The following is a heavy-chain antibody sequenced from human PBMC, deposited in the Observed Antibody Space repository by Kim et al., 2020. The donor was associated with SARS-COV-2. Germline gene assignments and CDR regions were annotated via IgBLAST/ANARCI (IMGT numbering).Heavy chain of an antibody. J-gene: IGHJ4*02. V-gene: IGHV3-7*03. CDR2: IKQDGSEK. CDR1: GFTFSSYW. Sequence: GGSLRLSCAASGFTFSSYWMSWVRQAPGKGLEWVANIKQDGSEKYYVDSVKGRFTISRDNAKNSLYLQMNSLRAEDTAVYYCATRPYCSGGSCYDGYYFDYWGQGTLVTVSS. CDR3: ATRPYCSGGSCYDGYYFDY. D-gene: IGHD2-15*01.